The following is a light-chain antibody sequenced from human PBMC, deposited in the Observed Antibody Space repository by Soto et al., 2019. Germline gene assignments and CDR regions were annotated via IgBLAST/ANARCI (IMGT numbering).Light chain of an antibody. Sequence: EIVMTQSPATLSVSPGERATLSCRASQSVSSSLAWYQQKPGQAPRLLIYGASTRATGTPARFSGSGSGTEFTLTINSLQSEDLALYYCQQYNNWPLTFGQGTKV. J-gene: IGKJ1*01. CDR3: QQYNNWPLT. CDR1: QSVSSS. V-gene: IGKV3D-15*01. CDR2: GAS.